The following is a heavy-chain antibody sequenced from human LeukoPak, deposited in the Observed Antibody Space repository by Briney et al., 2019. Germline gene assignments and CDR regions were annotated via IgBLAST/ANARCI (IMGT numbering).Heavy chain of an antibody. J-gene: IGHJ4*02. CDR3: ARDLDCYDSSGYTDY. Sequence: GGSLRLSCAASGFTFSSYAMSWVRQAPGKGLEWVAVISYDGSNKYYADSVKGRFTISRDNSKNTLYLQMNSLRAEDTAVYYCARDLDCYDSSGYTDYWGQGTLVTVSS. V-gene: IGHV3-30-3*01. CDR2: ISYDGSNK. D-gene: IGHD3-22*01. CDR1: GFTFSSYA.